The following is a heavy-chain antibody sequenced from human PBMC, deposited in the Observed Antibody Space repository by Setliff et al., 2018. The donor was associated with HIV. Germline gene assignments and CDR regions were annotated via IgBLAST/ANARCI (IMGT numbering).Heavy chain of an antibody. V-gene: IGHV1-69*04. CDR2: IIPILGVA. D-gene: IGHD4-17*01. CDR3: ARDPPATTEANQTDY. CDR1: RSTFNSHT. J-gene: IGHJ4*02. Sequence: ASVKVSCKASRSTFNSHTINWVRQAPGQGLDWMGRIIPILGVANYAQRFQGKVTITADKSTSTAYMELSSLRSEDTAVYYCARDPPATTEANQTDYWGQGTLVTVSS.